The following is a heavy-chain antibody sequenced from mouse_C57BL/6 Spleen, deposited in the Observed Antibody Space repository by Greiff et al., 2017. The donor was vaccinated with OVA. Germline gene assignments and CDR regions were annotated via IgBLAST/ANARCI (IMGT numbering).Heavy chain of an antibody. CDR1: GYAFSSSW. CDR3: ASVYSNFGDYYAMDY. CDR2: NYPGDGDP. V-gene: IGHV1-82*01. Sequence: QVQLQQSGPELVKPGDSVKISCKASGYAFSSSWMNWVKQRSGKGLEWIGRNYPGDGDPNYNGKFKGKATLTADKSSSTSYMQLSSLTSEDSAVYFCASVYSNFGDYYAMDYWGQGTSVTVSS. J-gene: IGHJ4*01. D-gene: IGHD2-5*01.